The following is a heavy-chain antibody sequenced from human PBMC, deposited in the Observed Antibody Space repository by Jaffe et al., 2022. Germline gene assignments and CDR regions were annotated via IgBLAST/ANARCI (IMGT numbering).Heavy chain of an antibody. CDR3: AKDITRGPPGGLRYFDWSFNWFDP. J-gene: IGHJ5*02. CDR1: GFTFDDYA. CDR2: ISWNSGSI. V-gene: IGHV3-9*01. Sequence: EVQLVESGGGLVQPGRSLRLSCAASGFTFDDYAMHWVRQAPGKGLEWVSGISWNSGSIGYADSVKGRFTISRDNAKNSLYLQMNSLRAEDTALYYCAKDITRGPPGGLRYFDWSFNWFDPWGQGTLVTVSS. D-gene: IGHD3-9*01.